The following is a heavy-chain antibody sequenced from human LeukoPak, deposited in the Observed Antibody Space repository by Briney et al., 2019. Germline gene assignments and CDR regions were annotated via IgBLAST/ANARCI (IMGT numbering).Heavy chain of an antibody. CDR3: ARDAPGYFDY. D-gene: IGHD3-10*01. J-gene: IGHJ4*02. Sequence: PGGSLRLSCAASGFTFSDYYMSWIRQAPGKGLEWVSYISSSGGTKYYADSVKGRFTISRDNAKNSYLQLNSLRAEDTAVYYCARDAPGYFDYWGQGTLVTVSS. V-gene: IGHV3-11*01. CDR2: ISSSGGTK. CDR1: GFTFSDYY.